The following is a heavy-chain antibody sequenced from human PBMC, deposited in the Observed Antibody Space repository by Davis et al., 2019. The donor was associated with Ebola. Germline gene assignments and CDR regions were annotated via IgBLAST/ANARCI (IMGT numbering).Heavy chain of an antibody. CDR1: GFTFSNYW. Sequence: PGGSLRLSCAASGFTFSNYWMAWGRQAPGKGLEWVAHIKEDGRVKDYVDSVKGRFTISRDNAKKSVYLQMNSLRVEDTAVYYCVRDGWGSLFDYWGQGTLVTVSS. V-gene: IGHV3-7*03. CDR2: IKEDGRVK. D-gene: IGHD6-19*01. CDR3: VRDGWGSLFDY. J-gene: IGHJ4*02.